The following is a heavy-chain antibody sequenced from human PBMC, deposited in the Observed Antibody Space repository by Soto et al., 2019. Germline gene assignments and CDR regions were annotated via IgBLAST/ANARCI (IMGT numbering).Heavy chain of an antibody. CDR2: SYWDDDK. J-gene: IGHJ4*02. Sequence: SGPTLVNPTQTLTLTCTCSGFSVTTSGVGVGWIRQPPGKALEWLALSYWDDDKRYSPSLKSRLTITKDTSKNQVVLTMTNMKPVDTPTFYCAHPPGYSYAPHWGQETLVTVSS. V-gene: IGHV2-5*02. CDR3: AHPPGYSYAPH. CDR1: GFSVTTSGVG. D-gene: IGHD5-18*01.